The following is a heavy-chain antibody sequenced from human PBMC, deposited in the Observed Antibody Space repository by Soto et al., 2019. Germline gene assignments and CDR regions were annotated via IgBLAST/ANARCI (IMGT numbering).Heavy chain of an antibody. CDR1: GHTLASYD. CDR3: ARDPFYGWFDS. CDR2: MTPDSGDT. D-gene: IGHD3-16*01. V-gene: IGHV1-8*01. J-gene: IGHJ5*01. Sequence: QVQLVQSGAEVRKPGASVKVSCKASGHTLASYDINWVRQATGQGLDWMGWMTPDSGDTVYAQKFQGRVTMTWDTSITTAYMELSSLRSDDTAVYYCARDPFYGWFDSWGQGTLVTVSS.